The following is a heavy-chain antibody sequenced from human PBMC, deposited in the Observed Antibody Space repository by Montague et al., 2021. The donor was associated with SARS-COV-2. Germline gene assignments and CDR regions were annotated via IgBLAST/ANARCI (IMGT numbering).Heavy chain of an antibody. D-gene: IGHD5-18*01. V-gene: IGHV3-23*01. J-gene: IGHJ6*02. CDR1: RFIFSNYP. CDR2: ISDSGGST. Sequence: SLRLSCAASRFIFSNYPMSWVRQAPGKGLEWVSGISDSGGSTYYADSVKGRFTISRGNSKNALYLQMNSLRAEDTAVYYCAKEGSRIELWLHPGDSGLDVCGQGTTATVSS. CDR3: AKEGSRIELWLHPGDSGLDV.